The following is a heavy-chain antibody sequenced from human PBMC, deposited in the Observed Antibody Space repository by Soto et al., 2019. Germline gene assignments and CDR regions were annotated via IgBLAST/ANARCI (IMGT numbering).Heavy chain of an antibody. Sequence: CGPTLVNPTPTLPLTCTFSGFSLSSKGMRVSWTRQPPGKALEWLARIDWDDDKFYSPSLRTRLAISKGTSKNQVVLTMSNVDPMDTATYYCARSPGGFTVATYFFDYWGQGTMVTVSS. J-gene: IGHJ4*02. CDR2: IDWDDDK. CDR3: ARSPGGFTVATYFFDY. V-gene: IGHV2-70*04. CDR1: GFSLSSKGMR. D-gene: IGHD3-16*01.